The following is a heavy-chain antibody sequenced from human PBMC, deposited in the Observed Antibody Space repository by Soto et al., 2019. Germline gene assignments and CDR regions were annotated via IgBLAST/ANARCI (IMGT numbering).Heavy chain of an antibody. CDR1: GYTFTIYG. CDR3: ASVDYYDSSGDYGY. CDR2: ISGYNGNT. V-gene: IGHV1-18*04. D-gene: IGHD3-22*01. Sequence: QVQLVQSGAEVKKPGASVKVSCKASGYTFTIYGISWVRQGPGRGLEWMGWISGYNGNTDYAQNLQARVTLNTDATTSSVDMELRSPRSDDTAVYYCASVDYYDSSGDYGYWGQGTLITVSS. J-gene: IGHJ4*02.